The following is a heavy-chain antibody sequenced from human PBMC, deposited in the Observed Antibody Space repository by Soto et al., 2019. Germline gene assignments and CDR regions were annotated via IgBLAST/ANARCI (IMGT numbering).Heavy chain of an antibody. CDR1: GHTFSGYY. D-gene: IGHD3-16*01. V-gene: IGHV1-2*02. Sequence: ASVEVSCKXSGHTFSGYYVHWVRQAPGHGLEWLGLVNPNSGGTHYAQKFQGRVSMTRDTSLSAVYMELRSLRPDDMAVDFCASHFVGDDLTVTMGEFGRLWGQGTLVTVSS. J-gene: IGHJ1*01. CDR2: VNPNSGGT. CDR3: ASHFVGDDLTVTMGEFGRL.